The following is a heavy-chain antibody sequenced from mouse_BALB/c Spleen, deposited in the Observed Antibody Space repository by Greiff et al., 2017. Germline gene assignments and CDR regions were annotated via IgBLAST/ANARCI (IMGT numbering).Heavy chain of an antibody. D-gene: IGHD1-2*01. CDR3: ARDATASFAY. J-gene: IGHJ3*01. Sequence: EVKLMESGPGLVKPSQSLSLTCSVTGYSITSGYYWNWIRQFPGNKLEWMGYISYDGSNNYNPSLKNRISITRDTSKNQFFLKLNSVTTEDTATYYCARDATASFAYWGQGTLVTVSA. CDR1: GYSITSGYY. V-gene: IGHV3-6*02. CDR2: ISYDGSN.